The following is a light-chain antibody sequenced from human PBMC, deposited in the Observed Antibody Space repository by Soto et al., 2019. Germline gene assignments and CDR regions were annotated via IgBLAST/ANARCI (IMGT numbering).Light chain of an antibody. CDR2: AVS. J-gene: IGLJ1*01. CDR1: SGDVGGYNY. Sequence: QSVLTQPASVSGSPGQSITISCTGTSGDVGGYNYVSWYQQHPGKAPKLMIYAVSYRPSGVSNRFSASKSSNTASLTISGLQAEDEADYYCSSYTSSSTDVFGTGTKLTVL. V-gene: IGLV2-14*01. CDR3: SSYTSSSTDV.